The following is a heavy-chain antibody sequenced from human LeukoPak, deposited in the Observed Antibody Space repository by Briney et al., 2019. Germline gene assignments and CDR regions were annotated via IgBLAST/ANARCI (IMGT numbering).Heavy chain of an antibody. D-gene: IGHD3-3*01. CDR1: GYTFTSYD. J-gene: IGHJ5*02. V-gene: IGHV1-8*01. CDR3: ARRVGYDFWSGYYVTDWFDP. CDR2: MNPNRGNT. Sequence: ASVKVSCKASGYTFTSYDVNWVRQATGQGLEWMGWMNPNRGNTGYAQKFQGRVTMTRNTSISTAYMELSSLRSEDTAVYYRARRVGYDFWSGYYVTDWFDPWGQGTLVTVSS.